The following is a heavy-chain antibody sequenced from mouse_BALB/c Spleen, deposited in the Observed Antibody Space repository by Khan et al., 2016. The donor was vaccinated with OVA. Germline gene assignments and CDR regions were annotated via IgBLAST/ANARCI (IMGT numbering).Heavy chain of an antibody. J-gene: IGHJ3*01. CDR3: ARGGYGGFAY. V-gene: IGHV1-9*01. D-gene: IGHD2-2*01. CDR1: GYTFSSYW. CDR2: IFPGSVST. Sequence: QVQLQQSGGDLMKPGASVKISCKATGYTFSSYWIEWVNQRPGHGLEWIGQIFPGSVSTTYNEKFKGKATFTADTSSNTAYMQLSSLTAEDSAVYYCARGGYGGFAYWGQGTLVTVSA.